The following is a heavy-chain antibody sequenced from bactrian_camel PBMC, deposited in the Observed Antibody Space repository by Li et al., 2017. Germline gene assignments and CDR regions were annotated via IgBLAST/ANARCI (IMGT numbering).Heavy chain of an antibody. Sequence: VQLVESGGGSVQAGGSLRLSCAASGYTVSTGYMAWFRQAPGKEREGVAAIRRDGGETWYAASVKGRFTISRDSARNTVYLQMNNLQPEDTATYYCAEGRGSRGEHCYSLNYWGQGTQVTVS. D-gene: IGHD6*01. CDR1: GYTVSTGY. CDR2: IRRDGGET. V-gene: IGHV3S40*01. J-gene: IGHJ4*01. CDR3: AEGRGSRGEHCYSLNY.